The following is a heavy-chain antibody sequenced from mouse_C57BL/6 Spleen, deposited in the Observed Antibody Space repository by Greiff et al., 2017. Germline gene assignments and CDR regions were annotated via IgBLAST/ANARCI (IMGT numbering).Heavy chain of an antibody. V-gene: IGHV2-2*01. D-gene: IGHD4-1*01. Sequence: VQLQQSGPGLVQPSQSLSITCTVSGFSLTSYGVHWVRQSPGKGLEWLGVIWSGGSTDYNAAFISRLSISKDNSKSQVFFKMNSLQADDTAIYYCARELGREGYFDVWGTGTTVTVSS. CDR2: IWSGGST. J-gene: IGHJ1*03. CDR3: ARELGREGYFDV. CDR1: GFSLTSYG.